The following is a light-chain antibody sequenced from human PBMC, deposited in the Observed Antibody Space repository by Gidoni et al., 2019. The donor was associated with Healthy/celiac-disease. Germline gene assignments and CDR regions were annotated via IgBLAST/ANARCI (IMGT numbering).Light chain of an antibody. J-gene: IGKJ4*01. CDR1: QSVSSN. CDR3: LQYDIWPPELT. CDR2: GAS. V-gene: IGKV3-15*01. Sequence: EIAMTQSPATLSVSPGERATLSCRASQSVSSNLAWYQHKPGQAPRLLIYGASTRAIGIPARFSGSGSGTEFTLTISSLQSEDFVLDYCLQYDIWPPELTFGGGTKVEIK.